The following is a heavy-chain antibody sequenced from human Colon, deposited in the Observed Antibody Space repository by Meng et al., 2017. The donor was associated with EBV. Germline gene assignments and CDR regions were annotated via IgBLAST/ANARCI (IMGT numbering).Heavy chain of an antibody. CDR1: GFTFRGFA. V-gene: IGHV3-30-3*01. D-gene: IGHD6-13*01. J-gene: IGHJ4*02. CDR3: ARGGGSRSWSFDY. Sequence: VHLVESGAGLVQPWRSPEPSCESSGFTFRGFAMHWVRQAPGKGLEWVALTSYDETDKYYADSVKGRFIISRDNSNNTLSLQMNSLRAEDSAVYYCARGGGSRSWSFDYWGQGTLVTVSS. CDR2: TSYDETDK.